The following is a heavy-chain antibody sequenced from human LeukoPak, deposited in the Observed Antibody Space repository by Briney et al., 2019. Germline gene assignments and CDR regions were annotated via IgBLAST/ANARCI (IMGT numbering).Heavy chain of an antibody. CDR1: GYTFTSYY. D-gene: IGHD1-7*01. CDR3: AREGLQNSYYYYYMDV. V-gene: IGHV1-46*01. Sequence: ASVKVSCKASGYTFTSYYMHWVRQAPGQGLEWMGIINPSGGSTSYAQKFQGRVTMTRDTSISTAYMELSRLRSDDTAVYYCAREGLQNSYYYYYMDVWGKGTTVTVSS. CDR2: INPSGGST. J-gene: IGHJ6*03.